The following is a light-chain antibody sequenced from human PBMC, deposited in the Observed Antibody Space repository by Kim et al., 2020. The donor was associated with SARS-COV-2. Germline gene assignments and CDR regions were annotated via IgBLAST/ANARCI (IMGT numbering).Light chain of an antibody. CDR1: QTINSW. Sequence: ACVGDRVTMTCRASQTINSWLAWYQQKPGKAPKLLSYTASTLQNGVPSRFSGSKSGTEFTLTISSLQPDDFASYYCQHYNGYPLTFGGGTKVDIK. V-gene: IGKV1-5*03. CDR2: TAS. J-gene: IGKJ4*01. CDR3: QHYNGYPLT.